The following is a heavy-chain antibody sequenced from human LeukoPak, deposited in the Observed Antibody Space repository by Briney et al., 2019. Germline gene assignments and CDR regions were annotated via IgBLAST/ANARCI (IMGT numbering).Heavy chain of an antibody. CDR1: GYTFINNW. D-gene: IGHD3-10*01. J-gene: IGHJ5*02. Sequence: ASVKVSCKASGYTFINNWMHWVRQAPGQGLEWVGLINPTGTTTLYAQKFQGRVTLTRDMSTSTDYMESRSLKSEDTAVYYCARDNSVGDIAWWFDPWGQGTLVTVSS. CDR2: INPTGTTT. CDR3: ARDNSVGDIAWWFDP. V-gene: IGHV1-46*01.